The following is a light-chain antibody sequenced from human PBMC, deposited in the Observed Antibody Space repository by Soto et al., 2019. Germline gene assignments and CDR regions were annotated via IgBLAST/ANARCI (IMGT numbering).Light chain of an antibody. J-gene: IGLJ1*01. CDR3: AAWDDSLNGYV. V-gene: IGLV1-44*01. Sequence: QPVLTQPPSASETPGQRVTISCSGSSSNIGSNTVNWYQQLPGTAPKLLIYDNGQRPSGVPDRFSGSKSGTSASLAISGLQSEDEADYYCAAWDDSLNGYVFGTGTKLTVL. CDR1: SSNIGSNT. CDR2: DNG.